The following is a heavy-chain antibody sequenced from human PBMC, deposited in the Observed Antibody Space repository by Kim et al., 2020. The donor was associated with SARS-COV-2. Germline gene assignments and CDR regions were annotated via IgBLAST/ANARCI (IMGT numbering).Heavy chain of an antibody. V-gene: IGHV3-23*03. CDR3: AKGIWLYGGIGFDY. Sequence: AKSLKRRSTITTDNSKITLYLQMNSLRAEDTAVYYCAKGIWLYGGIGFDYWGQGTLVTVSS. J-gene: IGHJ4*02. D-gene: IGHD1-26*01.